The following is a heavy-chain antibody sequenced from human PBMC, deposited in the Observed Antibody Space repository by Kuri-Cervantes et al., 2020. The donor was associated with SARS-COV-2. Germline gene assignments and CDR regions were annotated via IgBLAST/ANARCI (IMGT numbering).Heavy chain of an antibody. J-gene: IGHJ4*02. V-gene: IGHV3-21*01. CDR3: ARGRRDDFWSGYYNPLDY. D-gene: IGHD3-3*01. CDR2: ISSSSSYI. Sequence: LSLTCAASGFTFSSYSMNWVRQAPGKGLEWVSSISSSSSYIYYADSVKGRFTISRDNAKNSLYLQMNSLRAEDTAVYYCARGRRDDFWSGYYNPLDYWGQGTLVTVSS. CDR1: GFTFSSYS.